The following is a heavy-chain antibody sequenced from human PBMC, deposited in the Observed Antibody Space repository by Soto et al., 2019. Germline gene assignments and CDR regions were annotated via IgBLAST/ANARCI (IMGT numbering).Heavy chain of an antibody. CDR2: IWYAGSNK. J-gene: IGHJ4*02. CDR1: GFTFSTYG. D-gene: IGHD4-17*01. Sequence: QVQLVESGGGVVQPGRSLRLSCAASGFTFSTYGMHWVRQAPGKGLEWVAVIWYAGSNKYYANSVKGRFTISRDNSKNTLYLQMNSLRAEDTAVYYCARGTVHFDYWGQGTLVTVSS. V-gene: IGHV3-33*01. CDR3: ARGTVHFDY.